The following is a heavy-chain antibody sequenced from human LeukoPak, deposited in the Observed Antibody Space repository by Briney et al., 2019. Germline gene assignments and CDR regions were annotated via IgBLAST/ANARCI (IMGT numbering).Heavy chain of an antibody. J-gene: IGHJ3*02. CDR3: AKDDGLIAAAPSPLDAFDI. Sequence: GGSLRLSCAASGFTFSSYAMSWVRQAPGKGLEWVSAISGSGGSTYYADSVKGRFTISRDNSKNTLYPQMNSLRAEDTAVYYCAKDDGLIAAAPSPLDAFDIWGQGTMVTVSS. V-gene: IGHV3-23*01. D-gene: IGHD6-13*01. CDR1: GFTFSSYA. CDR2: ISGSGGST.